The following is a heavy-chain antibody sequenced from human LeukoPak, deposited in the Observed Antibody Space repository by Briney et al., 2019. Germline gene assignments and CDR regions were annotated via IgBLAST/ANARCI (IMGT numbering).Heavy chain of an antibody. CDR1: GFTVSSNY. CDR2: IKQDGSEK. Sequence: GGSLRLSCAASGFTVSSNYMSWVRQAPGKGLEWVANIKQDGSEKYYVDSVKGRFTISRDNAKNSLYLQMNSLRAEDTAVYYCARVGYDYVWGSYRSSGYYYYYMDVWGKGTTVTVSS. V-gene: IGHV3-7*01. CDR3: ARVGYDYVWGSYRSSGYYYYYMDV. J-gene: IGHJ6*03. D-gene: IGHD3-16*02.